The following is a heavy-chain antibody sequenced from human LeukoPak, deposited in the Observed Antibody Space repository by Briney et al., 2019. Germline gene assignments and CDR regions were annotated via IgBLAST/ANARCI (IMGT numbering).Heavy chain of an antibody. Sequence: GXGLEXXGIIYPGDSDTRYSPSFQGQVTISAEKSNSTAYLQWSSLKASDTAMYYCARLPRSGWYQTDYWGQGTLVTVSS. CDR3: ARLPRSGWYQTDY. CDR2: IYPGDSDT. J-gene: IGHJ4*02. D-gene: IGHD6-19*01. V-gene: IGHV5-51*01.